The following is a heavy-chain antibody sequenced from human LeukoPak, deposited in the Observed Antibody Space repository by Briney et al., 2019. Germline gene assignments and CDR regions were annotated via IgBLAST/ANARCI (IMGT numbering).Heavy chain of an antibody. V-gene: IGHV3-53*01. CDR3: ARNRNDYGDYVYDY. D-gene: IGHD4-17*01. CDR2: IYSGGST. Sequence: TGGSLRLSCAASGFTVSSNYMNWVRQAPGKGLEWVSVIYSGGSTYYADSVKGRFTISRDNAKNSLYLQMNSLRAEDTAVYYCARNRNDYGDYVYDYWGQGTLVTVSS. CDR1: GFTVSSNY. J-gene: IGHJ4*02.